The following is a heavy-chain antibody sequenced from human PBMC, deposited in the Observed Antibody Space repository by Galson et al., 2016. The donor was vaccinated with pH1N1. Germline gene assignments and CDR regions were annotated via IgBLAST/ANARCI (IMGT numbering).Heavy chain of an antibody. D-gene: IGHD2-2*02. CDR1: GFTFSNYW. V-gene: IGHV3-74*01. CDR3: ARDFRATDCYTGRLFDF. CDR2: INSDGSRT. Sequence: SLRLSCAASGFTFSNYWMHWVRQAPGKGLVWVSHINSDGSRTDYADSVKGRFTISRDNAKDSVSLEMNSLRAEDTAIYYCARDFRATDCYTGRLFDFWGPGVLVTVSS. J-gene: IGHJ4*02.